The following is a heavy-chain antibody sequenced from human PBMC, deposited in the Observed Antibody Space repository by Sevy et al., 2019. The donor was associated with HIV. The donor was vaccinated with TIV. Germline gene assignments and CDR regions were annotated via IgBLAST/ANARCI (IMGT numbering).Heavy chain of an antibody. V-gene: IGHV3-21*01. CDR1: GFTFSSYS. Sequence: GSLRLSCAASGFTFSSYSMNWVRQAPGKGLEWVSSISSSSSYIYYADSVKGRFTISRDNAKNSLYLQMNSLRAEDTAVYYCARDSVYCGGDCYVDYWGQGTLVTVSS. CDR2: ISSSSSYI. J-gene: IGHJ4*02. D-gene: IGHD2-21*01. CDR3: ARDSVYCGGDCYVDY.